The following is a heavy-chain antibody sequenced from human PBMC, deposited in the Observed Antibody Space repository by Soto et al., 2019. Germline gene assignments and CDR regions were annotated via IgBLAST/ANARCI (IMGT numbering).Heavy chain of an antibody. CDR2: ISGSGGST. D-gene: IGHD2-15*01. V-gene: IGHV3-23*01. CDR3: AKAGTGLCYDY. CDR1: GFTFSSYA. J-gene: IGHJ4*02. Sequence: GGSLRLSCAASGFTFSSYAMSWVRQAPGKGPEWVSAISGSGGSTYYADSVKGRFTISRDNSKNTPYLQMNSLRAEETAVYYCAKAGTGLCYDYWGQGTLVTVSS.